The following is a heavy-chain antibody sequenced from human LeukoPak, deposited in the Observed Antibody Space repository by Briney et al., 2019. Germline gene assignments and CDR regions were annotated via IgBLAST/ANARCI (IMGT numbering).Heavy chain of an antibody. J-gene: IGHJ4*02. Sequence: GGSLRLSCAASGFTVSNYRMRWVRQAPGKGLVWVSRINSDGNSRNYANSEKGRFTISRDNAKNTLYLQMNSLRAEDTAVYYCASASSHRIAAGGDYWGQGTLVTVSS. V-gene: IGHV3-74*01. CDR3: ASASSHRIAAGGDY. CDR1: GFTVSNYR. CDR2: INSDGNSR. D-gene: IGHD6-13*01.